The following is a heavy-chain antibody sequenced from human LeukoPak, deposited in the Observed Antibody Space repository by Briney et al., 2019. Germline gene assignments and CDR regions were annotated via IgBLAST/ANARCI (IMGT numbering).Heavy chain of an antibody. Sequence: GGSLRLSCTTSGFTFGDYAMSWFRRALGKGLEWVGVIRSKAYGGTTDYAASVKGRFIISRDDSENSAYLQMNSLKTEDTAVYYCTRDEYGSSVYVTTFDIWGQGTMVTVSS. CDR3: TRDEYGSSVYVTTFDI. CDR2: IRSKAYGGTT. J-gene: IGHJ3*02. V-gene: IGHV3-49*03. D-gene: IGHD3-10*01. CDR1: GFTFGDYA.